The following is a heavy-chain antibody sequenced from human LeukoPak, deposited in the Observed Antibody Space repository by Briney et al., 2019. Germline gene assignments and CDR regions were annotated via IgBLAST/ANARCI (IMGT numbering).Heavy chain of an antibody. CDR3: ARVDPAMGRDYYFDW. Sequence: ASVKVSCTASGYTFTGYYIHWVRQAPGQGLEWMGWINPDNGGTKYAQKFQGRVTMTSDTSISTAYMDLSRLTSDDTAMYYCARVDPAMGRDYYFDWWGQGTLVTVSS. D-gene: IGHD3-10*01. J-gene: IGHJ4*02. CDR1: GYTFTGYY. V-gene: IGHV1-2*02. CDR2: INPDNGGT.